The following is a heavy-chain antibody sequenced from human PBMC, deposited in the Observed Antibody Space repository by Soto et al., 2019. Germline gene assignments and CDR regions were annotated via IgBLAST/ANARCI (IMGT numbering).Heavy chain of an antibody. CDR2: INHSGST. V-gene: IGHV4-34*01. D-gene: IGHD3-22*01. CDR3: ARGRGYYYDSSGYYYPYYFDY. CDR1: GGSFSGYY. J-gene: IGHJ4*02. Sequence: SETLSLTCAVYGGSFSGYYWSWIRQPPGKGLEWIGEINHSGSTNYNPSLKSRVTISVDTSKNQFSLKLSSVTAANTAVYYFARGRGYYYDSSGYYYPYYFDYWGQGTLVTVSS.